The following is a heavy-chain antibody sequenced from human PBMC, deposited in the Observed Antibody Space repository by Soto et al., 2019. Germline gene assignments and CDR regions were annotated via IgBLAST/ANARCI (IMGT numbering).Heavy chain of an antibody. J-gene: IGHJ6*02. CDR2: IYYSGDT. CDR1: GGSISSGSFY. D-gene: IGHD2-15*01. Sequence: QVQLQESGPGLVKPSQPLSLTCTVSGGSISSGSFYWTWIRQHPGKGLEFIGYIYYSGDTYYNPYLRSRVIISLDTSKNQFSLRLNSVTAAATAVYYCAREWSGGRRDGNPDKYYGMDVWGQGTKVTVSS. CDR3: AREWSGGRRDGNPDKYYGMDV. V-gene: IGHV4-31*03.